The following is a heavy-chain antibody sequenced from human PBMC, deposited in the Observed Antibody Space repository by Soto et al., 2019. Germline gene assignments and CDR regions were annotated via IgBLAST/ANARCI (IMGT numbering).Heavy chain of an antibody. J-gene: IGHJ4*02. D-gene: IGHD3-9*01. V-gene: IGHV3-74*01. Sequence: EVQLVESGGGLVQPGGSLRLSCAASGFIFSNYWMHWGRQAPGKGLVWVSRIKSGEIGISYADSVKGRFTISRNNGKNTLYLQMNSLRVEDTAVYYCARWGADILTGPLDYCGQGTLVTVSS. CDR3: ARWGADILTGPLDY. CDR2: IKSGEIGI. CDR1: GFIFSNYW.